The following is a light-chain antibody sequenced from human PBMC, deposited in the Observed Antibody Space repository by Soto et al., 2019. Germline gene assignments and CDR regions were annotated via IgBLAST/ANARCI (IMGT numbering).Light chain of an antibody. CDR2: DDS. V-gene: IGLV3-21*02. CDR3: HVWDISGEQVV. Sequence: SYELTQPPSVSVAPGQTARITCGGNRIGSKSVHWFQQKPGQAPVLVVHDDSDRPSGIPERFSGSNSGGTATLTISRVEAGDEADYYCHVWDISGEQVVFGGGTKVTVL. J-gene: IGLJ2*01. CDR1: RIGSKS.